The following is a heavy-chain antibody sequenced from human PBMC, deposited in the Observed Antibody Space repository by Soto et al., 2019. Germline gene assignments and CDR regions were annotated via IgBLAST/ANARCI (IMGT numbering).Heavy chain of an antibody. CDR2: IYHRGST. V-gene: IGHV4-30-2*01. D-gene: IGHD2-21*02. Sequence: QLQLQESGSGLVKPSQTLSLTCAVSGGSISSGGYSWSWIQQPPGKGLEWIGYIYHRGSTYYNPSLKSRVTISLDRAKNQFSLKLSSVTAADTAVYYCARGPDCGGDCYSYVLDSWGQGTLVTVSS. J-gene: IGHJ4*02. CDR3: ARGPDCGGDCYSYVLDS. CDR1: GGSISSGGYS.